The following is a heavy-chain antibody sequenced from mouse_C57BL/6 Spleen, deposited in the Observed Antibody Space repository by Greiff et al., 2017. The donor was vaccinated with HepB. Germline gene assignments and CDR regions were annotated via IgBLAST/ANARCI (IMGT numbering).Heavy chain of an antibody. CDR2: IHPNSGST. V-gene: IGHV1-64*01. D-gene: IGHD1-1*01. J-gene: IGHJ2*01. Sequence: QVQLQQPGAELVKPGASVKLSCKASGYTFTSYWMHWVKQRPGQGLEWIGMIHPNSGSTNYNEKFKSKATLTVDKSSSTAYMQLSSLTSEDSAVYYCARREYYYGSSFYYFDYWGQGTTLTVSS. CDR3: ARREYYYGSSFYYFDY. CDR1: GYTFTSYW.